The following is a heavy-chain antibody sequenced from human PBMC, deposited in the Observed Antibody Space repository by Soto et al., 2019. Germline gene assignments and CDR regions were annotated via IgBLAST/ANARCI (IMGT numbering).Heavy chain of an antibody. J-gene: IGHJ6*02. CDR1: GYTFTRSG. Sequence: ASVKVSCKASGYTFTRSGISWVRQAPGQGLEWMGWISTYNGDTNYAQTFQGRVTMTTDTSTSTVHMEVRSLRSDDTAVYYCASSYSNGWYHYGMDVWGQGTTVTVSS. V-gene: IGHV1-18*01. CDR3: ASSYSNGWYHYGMDV. CDR2: ISTYNGDT. D-gene: IGHD6-19*01.